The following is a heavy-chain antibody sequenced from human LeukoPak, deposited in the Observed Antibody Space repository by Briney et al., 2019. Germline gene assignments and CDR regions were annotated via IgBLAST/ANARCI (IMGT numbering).Heavy chain of an antibody. J-gene: IGHJ3*02. D-gene: IGHD3-16*01. V-gene: IGHV4-59*01. CDR2: IYYSGST. CDR1: GGSISSYY. CDR3: AREPPPWGAFDI. Sequence: SETLSLTCTVSGGSISSYYWSWIRQPPGKGLEWIGYIYYSGSTNYNPSLKSRVTISVDTSKNQFSLKLSSATAADTAVYYCAREPPPWGAFDIRGQGTMVTVSS.